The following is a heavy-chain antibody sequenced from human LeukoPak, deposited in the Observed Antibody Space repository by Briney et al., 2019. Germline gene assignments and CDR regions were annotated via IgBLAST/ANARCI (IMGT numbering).Heavy chain of an antibody. V-gene: IGHV3-30*02. CDR1: GFTFSSYG. D-gene: IGHD6-19*01. CDR2: IRYDGSNK. Sequence: GGSLRLSCAASGFTFSSYGMHWVRQAPGKGLEWVAFIRYDGSNKYYADSVKGRFTISRDNSKNTLYLQMNSLRAEDTAVYYCARGSRSSGWYRPELFGYWGQGTLVTVSS. J-gene: IGHJ4*02. CDR3: ARGSRSSGWYRPELFGY.